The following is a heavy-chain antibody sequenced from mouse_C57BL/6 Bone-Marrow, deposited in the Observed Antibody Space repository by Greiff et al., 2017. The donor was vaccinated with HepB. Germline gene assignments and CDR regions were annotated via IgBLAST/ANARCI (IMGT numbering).Heavy chain of an antibody. Sequence: QVHVKQSGAELARPGASVKLSCKASGYTFTSYGISWVKQRTGQGLEWIGEIYPRSGNTYYNEKFKGKATLTADKSSSTAYMELRSLTSEDSAVYFCARPGSSSRYWGQGTTLTVSS. D-gene: IGHD1-1*01. V-gene: IGHV1-81*01. CDR2: IYPRSGNT. J-gene: IGHJ2*01. CDR3: ARPGSSSRY. CDR1: GYTFTSYG.